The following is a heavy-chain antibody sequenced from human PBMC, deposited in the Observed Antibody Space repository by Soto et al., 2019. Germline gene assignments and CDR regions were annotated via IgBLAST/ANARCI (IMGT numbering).Heavy chain of an antibody. CDR3: ARGPYNWNDGGYYFDY. CDR2: INPNSGAT. J-gene: IGHJ4*02. Sequence: GSGKVCWKASGYPFTGYYMHLVRLAPGQGLEWMGWINPNSGATNYAQKFQGWVTMTRDTSISTAYMELSRLRSDDTAVYYCARGPYNWNDGGYYFDYWGQGTLVTVSS. D-gene: IGHD1-1*01. CDR1: GYPFTGYY. V-gene: IGHV1-2*04.